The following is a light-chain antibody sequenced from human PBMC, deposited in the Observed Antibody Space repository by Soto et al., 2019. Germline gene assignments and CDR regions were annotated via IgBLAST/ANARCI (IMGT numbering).Light chain of an antibody. V-gene: IGKV1-17*01. CDR2: LIY. J-gene: IGKJ1*01. Sequence: DIQMTQSPSSLSASVGDRFTITCRASQVIGNDLGWYQQRPGKVPKRLIYLIYRLQTGVPSKFSGSGSGTEFTLTISRPQPGDFATYYCQHNKSYSEAFGQGSK. CDR1: QVIGND. CDR3: QHNKSYSEA.